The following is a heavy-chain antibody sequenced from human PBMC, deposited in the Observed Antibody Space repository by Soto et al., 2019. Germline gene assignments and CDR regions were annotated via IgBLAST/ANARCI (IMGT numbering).Heavy chain of an antibody. J-gene: IGHJ4*02. V-gene: IGHV3-23*01. D-gene: IGHD3-10*01. CDR3: AKALGTTMVRGGFDY. CDR2: LSSTGDIT. Sequence: EVQLLESGGGLVQPGGSLRLSCTASGLRFSSFAMNWVRQAPGKGLEWVSGLSSTGDITYYAESLKGRFTVSRDNSKNTLSLLMNSLRAEDTAIYYCAKALGTTMVRGGFDYWGQGTPVTVSS. CDR1: GLRFSSFA.